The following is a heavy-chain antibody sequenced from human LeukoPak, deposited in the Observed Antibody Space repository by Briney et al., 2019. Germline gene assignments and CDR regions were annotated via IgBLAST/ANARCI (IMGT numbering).Heavy chain of an antibody. CDR1: GFTFSSYS. Sequence: TGGSLRLSCAASGFTFSSYSMNWVRQAPGKGLEWVSYISSSSSTIYYADSVKGRFTISRDNAKNSLYLQMNSLRAEDTAVYYCARGYDSSGYYVNCFDPWGQGTLVTVSS. CDR3: ARGYDSSGYYVNCFDP. V-gene: IGHV3-48*04. D-gene: IGHD3-22*01. J-gene: IGHJ5*02. CDR2: ISSSSSTI.